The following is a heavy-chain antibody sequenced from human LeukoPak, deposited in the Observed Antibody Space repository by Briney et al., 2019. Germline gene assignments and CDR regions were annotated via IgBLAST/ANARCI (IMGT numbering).Heavy chain of an antibody. CDR2: ISGSGGSA. CDR3: AKDLWFGELDY. D-gene: IGHD3-10*01. V-gene: IGHV3-23*01. J-gene: IGHJ4*02. Sequence: GTSLRLSCAASGFTFSSYAMSWVRQAPGKGLEWVSAISGSGGSAYYADSVKGRFTISRDNSKNTLYLQMNSLRAEDTAVYYCAKDLWFGELDYWGQGTLVTVSS. CDR1: GFTFSSYA.